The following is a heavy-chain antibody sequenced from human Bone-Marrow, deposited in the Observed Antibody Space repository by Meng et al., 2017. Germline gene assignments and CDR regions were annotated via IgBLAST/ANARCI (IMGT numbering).Heavy chain of an antibody. Sequence: SETLSLTCAVYGGSFSGYYWSWIRQPPGKGLEWIGEINHSGSTNYNPSLKSRVTISVDTSKNQFSLKLSSVTAADTAVYYCARGPSPDYVSDYWGQGNLVNGAS. CDR1: GGSFSGYY. J-gene: IGHJ4*02. V-gene: IGHV4-34*01. D-gene: IGHD3-16*01. CDR2: INHSGST. CDR3: ARGPSPDYVSDY.